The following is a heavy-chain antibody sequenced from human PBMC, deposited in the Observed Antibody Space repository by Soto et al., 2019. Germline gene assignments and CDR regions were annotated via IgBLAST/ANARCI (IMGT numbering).Heavy chain of an antibody. CDR1: GYTFTSYY. CDR3: ARGGVYYDSSGYYFDY. Sequence: ASVKVSCKASGYTFTSYYMHWVRQAPGQGLEWMGRIIPILGIANYAQKFQGRVTITADKSTSTAYMELSSLRSEDTAVYYCARGGVYYDSSGYYFDYWGQGTLVTVSS. CDR2: IIPILGIA. J-gene: IGHJ4*02. V-gene: IGHV1-69*04. D-gene: IGHD3-22*01.